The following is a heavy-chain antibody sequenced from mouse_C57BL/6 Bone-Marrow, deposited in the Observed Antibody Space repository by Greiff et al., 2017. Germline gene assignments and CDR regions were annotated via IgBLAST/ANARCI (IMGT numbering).Heavy chain of an antibody. CDR1: GFNIKDDY. D-gene: IGHD3-2*02. CDR2: IYPENGDT. J-gene: IGHJ2*01. V-gene: IGHV14-4*01. CDR3: TWETAQVDFDY. Sequence: EVQLQQSGAELVRPGASVKLSCTASGFNIKDDYMHWVKQRPEQGLEWIGWIYPENGDTEYASKFQGKATITADTSSNTAYLQLSSLTSEDTAVYYCTWETAQVDFDYWGQGTTLTVSS.